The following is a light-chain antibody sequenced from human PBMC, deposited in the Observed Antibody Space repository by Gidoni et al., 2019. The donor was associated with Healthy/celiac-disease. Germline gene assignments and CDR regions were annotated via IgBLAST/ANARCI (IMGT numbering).Light chain of an antibody. J-gene: IGLJ3*02. Sequence: QSAMTQPAPVAGSPGQSITNSCTGTSSDVGGYNYVSWYQKHPGKAPKLMIYAVSNRPSGVSNRFSGSKSGNTASLTLSGLQAEDEADYYCSSYTSSSTPWVFGGGTKLTVL. CDR3: SSYTSSSTPWV. CDR1: SSDVGGYNY. CDR2: AVS. V-gene: IGLV2-14*01.